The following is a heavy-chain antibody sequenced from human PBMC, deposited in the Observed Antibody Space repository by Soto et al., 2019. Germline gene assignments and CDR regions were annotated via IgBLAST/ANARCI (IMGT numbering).Heavy chain of an antibody. J-gene: IGHJ6*02. CDR3: ATDRGYSSSWYDYYYGMDV. CDR2: ISAYNGNT. D-gene: IGHD6-13*01. V-gene: IGHV1-18*01. CDR1: GYTFTSYG. Sequence: ASVKVSCKASGYTFTSYGISWVRQAPGQGLEWMGWISAYNGNTNYAQKLQGRVTMTTDTSTSTAYMELRSLRSDDTAVYYCATDRGYSSSWYDYYYGMDVWGQGTTVTAP.